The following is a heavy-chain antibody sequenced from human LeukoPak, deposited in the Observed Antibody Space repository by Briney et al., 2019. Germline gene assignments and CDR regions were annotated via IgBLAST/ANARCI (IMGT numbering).Heavy chain of an antibody. J-gene: IGHJ4*02. V-gene: IGHV3-23*01. CDR3: ARNYGSGTYYNYFDS. D-gene: IGHD3-10*01. CDR1: GFTFSSFA. CDR2: ISGSGGAT. Sequence: GGSLRLSCAASGFTFSSFAMSWVRRAPGRGLEWVSSISGSGGATYYADSVKGRFTISRDNSENTLYLQINSLRAEDTAVFYCARNYGSGTYYNYFDSWGQGTLVTVSS.